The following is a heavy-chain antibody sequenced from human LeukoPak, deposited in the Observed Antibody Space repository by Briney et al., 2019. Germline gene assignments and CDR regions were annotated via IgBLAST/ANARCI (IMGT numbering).Heavy chain of an antibody. CDR2: ISSSSYI. CDR1: GFTFSSYS. J-gene: IGHJ4*02. Sequence: GGSLRLSCAASGFTFSSYSMNWVRQAPGKGLEWVSSISSSSYIYYADSVRGRFTISRDNAKNSLYLQMNSLRAEDTAVFYCASLIAVAGTLFDYWGQGTLVTVSS. V-gene: IGHV3-21*01. D-gene: IGHD6-19*01. CDR3: ASLIAVAGTLFDY.